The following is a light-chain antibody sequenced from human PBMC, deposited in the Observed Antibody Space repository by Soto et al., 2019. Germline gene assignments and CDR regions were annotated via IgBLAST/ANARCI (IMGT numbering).Light chain of an antibody. Sequence: DIQMTQSPSSLSASVGDRVTITCRASQVIGNYLAWYQQKPGKVPKLLIYGAYTLQSGVPARVSGSGSGTEFILTISSLQPEDFATYYCQQSYSVPLTFGGGTKVDIK. V-gene: IGKV1-27*01. CDR2: GAY. J-gene: IGKJ4*01. CDR3: QQSYSVPLT. CDR1: QVIGNY.